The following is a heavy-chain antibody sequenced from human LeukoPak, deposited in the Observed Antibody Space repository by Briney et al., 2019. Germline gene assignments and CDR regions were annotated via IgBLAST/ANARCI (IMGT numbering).Heavy chain of an antibody. Sequence: ASVKVSCKASGGTFSSYAISWVRQAPGQGLEWMGRIIPILGIANYAQKFQGRVTITTDESTSTAYMELSSLRSEDTAVYYCAREAGGSGYYRDWGQGTLVTVSS. D-gene: IGHD3-3*01. V-gene: IGHV1-69*04. CDR3: AREAGGSGYYRD. CDR2: IIPILGIA. J-gene: IGHJ4*02. CDR1: GGTFSSYA.